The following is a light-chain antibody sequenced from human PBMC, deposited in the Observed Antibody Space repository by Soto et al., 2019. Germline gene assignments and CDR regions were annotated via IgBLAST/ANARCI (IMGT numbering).Light chain of an antibody. CDR1: QSVNTH. CDR3: QQYNNWPRT. Sequence: EKVMTQSPATLSVSPGERVTLSCRVSQSVNTHLAWYQQKPGQAPKLLIHGASTRATGIPARFSGSGSGTEFTLTISSLQSEDFAVYYCQQYNNWPRTLGQGTKVDIK. J-gene: IGKJ1*01. V-gene: IGKV3-15*01. CDR2: GAS.